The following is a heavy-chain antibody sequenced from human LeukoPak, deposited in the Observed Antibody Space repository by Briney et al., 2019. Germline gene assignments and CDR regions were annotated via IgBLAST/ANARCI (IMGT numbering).Heavy chain of an antibody. D-gene: IGHD3-16*02. CDR1: GDSINTFY. V-gene: IGHV4-59*08. J-gene: IGHJ5*02. CDR3: ARQRFRMITFGGVIVENWFDP. Sequence: SETLSLTCTVSGDSINTFYWSWIRQPPGKGLEWIGYISYSGSTNYNPSLKSRVTISVDMSKNQFSLKLSSVTAADTAVYYCARQRFRMITFGGVIVENWFDPWGQGTLVTVSS. CDR2: ISYSGST.